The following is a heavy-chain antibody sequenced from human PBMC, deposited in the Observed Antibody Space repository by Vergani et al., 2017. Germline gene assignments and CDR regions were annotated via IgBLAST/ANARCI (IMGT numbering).Heavy chain of an antibody. CDR3: ARARDPKCKGSNCCSYYYGLNL. D-gene: IGHD2-2*01. J-gene: IGHJ6*02. CDR2: ISGSGGNT. CDR1: GFTFSSYA. V-gene: IGHV3-23*01. Sequence: EVQLLESGGNLIQPGGSLRLSCGASGFTFSSYAMTWVRLAPGKGLQWVSAISGSGGNTFYTDSVKGRFTISRDNSKDTLYLQMNSLRVEDTAIYYCARARDPKCKGSNCCSYYYGLNLWRQGTTVTVSS.